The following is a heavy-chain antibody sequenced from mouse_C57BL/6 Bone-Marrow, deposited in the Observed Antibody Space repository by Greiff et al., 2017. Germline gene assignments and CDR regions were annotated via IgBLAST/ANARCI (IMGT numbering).Heavy chain of an antibody. V-gene: IGHV1-15*01. CDR2: IDPETGGT. CDR1: GYTFTDYD. J-gene: IGHJ3*01. Sequence: QVQLQQSGAELVRPGASVTLSCKASGYTFTDYDMHWVKQTPVHGLEWIGAIDPETGGTAYNQKFKGKAILTADKSSSTAYMELRSLTSEDSAVYYCTRAGYYGSSYPWFAYWGQGTLVTVSA. D-gene: IGHD1-1*01. CDR3: TRAGYYGSSYPWFAY.